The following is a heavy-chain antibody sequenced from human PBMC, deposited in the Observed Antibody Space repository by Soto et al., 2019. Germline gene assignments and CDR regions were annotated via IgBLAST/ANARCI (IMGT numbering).Heavy chain of an antibody. CDR3: ARLKRGHNYGSIIDF. CDR2: IFYSGST. Sequence: SETLSLTCTVSGDSIRNYYWSWIRQPPGKEMEYLGYIFYSGSTNYNPSLKSRVVISVDTSNNQFALKLRSVTAADTATYYCARLKRGHNYGSIIDFWGRGTLVTVSS. V-gene: IGHV4-59*01. D-gene: IGHD5-18*01. CDR1: GDSIRNYY. J-gene: IGHJ4*01.